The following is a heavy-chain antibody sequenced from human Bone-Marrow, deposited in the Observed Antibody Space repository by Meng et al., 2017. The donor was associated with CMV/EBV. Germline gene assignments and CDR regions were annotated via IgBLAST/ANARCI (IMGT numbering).Heavy chain of an antibody. V-gene: IGHV2-26*01. CDR1: GFSLSNARMG. J-gene: IGHJ6*02. CDR2: IFSNDEK. Sequence: SGPTLVKPTETLTLTCTVSGFSLSNARMGVSWIRQPPGKALEWLAHIFSNDEKSSSTSLKSRLTISKDTSKSQVVLTMTNMDPVDTATYYRSRMGRHYYYYGMDVWGQGTTVTVSS. CDR3: SRMGRHYYYYGMDV.